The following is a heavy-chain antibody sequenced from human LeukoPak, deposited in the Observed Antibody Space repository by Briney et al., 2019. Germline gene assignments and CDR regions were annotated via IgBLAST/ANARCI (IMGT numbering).Heavy chain of an antibody. D-gene: IGHD3-22*01. CDR1: GGSISSSSYY. CDR2: IYYSGST. J-gene: IGHJ5*02. CDR3: ARVSVADTYYYDSSGDTWFDP. Sequence: SETLSLTCTVSGGSISSSSYYWGWIRQPPGKGLEWIGSIYYSGSTYYNPSLKSRVTISVDTSKNQFSLKLSSVTAADTAVYYCARVSVADTYYYDSSGDTWFDPWGQGTLVTVSS. V-gene: IGHV4-39*07.